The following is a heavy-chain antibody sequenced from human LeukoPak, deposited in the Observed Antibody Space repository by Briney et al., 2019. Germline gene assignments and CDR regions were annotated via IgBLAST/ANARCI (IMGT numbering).Heavy chain of an antibody. J-gene: IGHJ4*02. Sequence: PSETLSLTCTVSGGSISSYYWSWIRQPPGKGLEWIGYIYYSGSTDYNPSLKSRVTISVDTSKNQFSLKLSSVTAADTAVYYCARGWAYSSGRYYWGQGTLVTVSS. V-gene: IGHV4-59*01. CDR2: IYYSGST. CDR3: ARGWAYSSGRYY. D-gene: IGHD6-19*01. CDR1: GGSISSYY.